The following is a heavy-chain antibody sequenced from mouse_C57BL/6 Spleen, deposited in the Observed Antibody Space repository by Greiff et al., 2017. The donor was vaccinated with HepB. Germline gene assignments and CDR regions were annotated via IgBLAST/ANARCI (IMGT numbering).Heavy chain of an antibody. CDR2: IYPGSGNT. J-gene: IGHJ2*01. Sequence: VQLQQSGAELVRPGASVKLSCKASGYTFTDYYINWVKQRPGQGLEWIARIYPGSGNTYYNEKFKGKATLTAEKSSSTAYMQLSSLTSEESAVYFCARRGVIRGYFDYWGQGTTLTVSS. V-gene: IGHV1-76*01. CDR3: ARRGVIRGYFDY. CDR1: GYTFTDYY. D-gene: IGHD1-1*01.